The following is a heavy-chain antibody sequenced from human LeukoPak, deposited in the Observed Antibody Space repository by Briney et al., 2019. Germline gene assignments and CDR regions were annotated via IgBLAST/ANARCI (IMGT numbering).Heavy chain of an antibody. J-gene: IGHJ6*02. D-gene: IGHD2-15*01. V-gene: IGHV1-18*01. Sequence: GASVKVSCKASGYTFNKYGITWVRQAPGQGLEWMGWISAYNGDTNYAQKFQDRVTMTTDTSTTTAYMELSSLRSEDTAVYYYARGTGCTGGSCSYYGMDVWGQGTTVTVSS. CDR1: GYTFNKYG. CDR3: ARGTGCTGGSCSYYGMDV. CDR2: ISAYNGDT.